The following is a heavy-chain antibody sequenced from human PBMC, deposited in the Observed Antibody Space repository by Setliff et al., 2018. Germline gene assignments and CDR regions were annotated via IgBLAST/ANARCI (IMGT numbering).Heavy chain of an antibody. D-gene: IGHD1-26*01. CDR2: IYYSGST. CDR1: GGSISSGGYY. J-gene: IGHJ3*02. Sequence: SSETLSLTCTVSGGSISSGGYYWSWIRQHPGMGLEWIGYIYYSGSTYHNPSLKTLVTISVDTSKNQFSLKLSSVTAADTAVYYCARCSGSYDAFDIWGQETMVTVSS. V-gene: IGHV4-31*01. CDR3: ARCSGSYDAFDI.